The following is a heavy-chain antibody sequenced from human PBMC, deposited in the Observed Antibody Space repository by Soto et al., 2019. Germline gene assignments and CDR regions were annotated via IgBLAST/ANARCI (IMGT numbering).Heavy chain of an antibody. J-gene: IGHJ4*02. CDR3: ARVPGGAVAAYYFDY. Sequence: ASVKVSCKASGYTFTSYGISWVRQAPGQGLEWMGWISAYNGNTNYAQKLQGRVTMTTDTSTSTAYMELRSLRSDDTAVYYCARVPGGAVAAYYFDYWGQGTLVTVSS. CDR2: ISAYNGNT. V-gene: IGHV1-18*01. CDR1: GYTFTSYG. D-gene: IGHD6-19*01.